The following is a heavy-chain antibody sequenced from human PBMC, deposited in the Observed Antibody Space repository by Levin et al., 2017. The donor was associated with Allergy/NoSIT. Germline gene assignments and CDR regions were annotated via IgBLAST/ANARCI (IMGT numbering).Heavy chain of an antibody. CDR1: GGSVSSGSYY. CDR2: IYYSGST. CDR3: ARNVDGGNAYSWFDP. V-gene: IGHV4-61*01. D-gene: IGHD4-23*01. Sequence: PSETLSLTCTVSGGSVSSGSYYWSWIRQPPGKGLEWIGYIYYSGSTNYNPSLKSRAIISVDTSKNQFSLKLSPVTAADTAVYYCARNVDGGNAYSWFDPWGQGTLVTVSS. J-gene: IGHJ5*02.